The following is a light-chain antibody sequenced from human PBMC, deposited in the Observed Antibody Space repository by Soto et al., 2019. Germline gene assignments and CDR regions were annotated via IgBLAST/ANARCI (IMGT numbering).Light chain of an antibody. Sequence: QSALTQPASVSGSPGQSITISCTGTSRDVGTYAYVSWYQHHPGKAPQLIIYDVSNRPSGVSHRFSGSKSGKTASLTISGLLSEDEADYFCSSYTGSSPSYVFGTGTKVTVL. CDR1: SRDVGTYAY. CDR2: DVS. J-gene: IGLJ1*01. CDR3: SSYTGSSPSYV. V-gene: IGLV2-14*03.